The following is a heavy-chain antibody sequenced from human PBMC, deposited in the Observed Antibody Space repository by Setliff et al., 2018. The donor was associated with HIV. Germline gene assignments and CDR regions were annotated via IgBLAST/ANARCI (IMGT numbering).Heavy chain of an antibody. V-gene: IGHV4-34*01. CDR2: INHSGST. CDR3: ARGRRYDFWSGSQDWFDP. Sequence: SETLSLTCTVSGGSISSHYWSWIRQPPGKGLEWIGEINHSGSTNYNPSLKSRVTISVDTSKNQFSLKLSSVTAADTAVYYCARGRRYDFWSGSQDWFDPWGQGTLVTVSS. D-gene: IGHD3-3*01. J-gene: IGHJ5*02. CDR1: GGSISSHY.